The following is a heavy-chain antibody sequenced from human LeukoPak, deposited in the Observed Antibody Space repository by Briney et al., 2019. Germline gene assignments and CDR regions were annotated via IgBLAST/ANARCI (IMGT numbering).Heavy chain of an antibody. CDR3: ARGEGSSMVRGVIFWFDP. D-gene: IGHD3-10*01. J-gene: IGHJ5*02. CDR2: IYYSGTT. Sequence: SETLSLTCTVSGVSISSYYWNWIRQPPGKGLEWIGSIYYSGTTNYNASLKSRVTISLDTSKTQFSLKLSSVTAVDTAVYYCARGEGSSMVRGVIFWFDPWGQGSLVTVSS. CDR1: GVSISSYY. V-gene: IGHV4-59*01.